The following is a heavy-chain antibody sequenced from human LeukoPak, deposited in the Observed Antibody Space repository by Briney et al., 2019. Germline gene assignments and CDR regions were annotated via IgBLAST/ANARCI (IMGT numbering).Heavy chain of an antibody. CDR2: IIPIFGTA. J-gene: IGHJ4*02. CDR1: GGTFSSYA. CDR3: ARSHGYCGGDCYYGY. Sequence: SVKVSCKASGGTFSSYAISWVRQAPGQGLEWMGGIIPIFGTANYAQKFQGRVTITADESTSTAYMELSSLRSEDTAVYYCARSHGYCGGDCYYGYWGQGTLVTVSS. D-gene: IGHD2-21*01. V-gene: IGHV1-69*13.